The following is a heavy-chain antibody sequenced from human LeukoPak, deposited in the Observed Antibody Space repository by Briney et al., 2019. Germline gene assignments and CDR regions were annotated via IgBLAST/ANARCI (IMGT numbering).Heavy chain of an antibody. V-gene: IGHV4-30-4*08. Sequence: SETLSLTCTVSGGSISSGDYYWSWIRQPPGKGLEWIGYIYYSGSTYYNPSLKSRVTISVDTSKNQFSLKLSSVTAADTAVYYCARDQTENYDSSAFDIWGQGTMVTVSS. CDR3: ARDQTENYDSSAFDI. CDR1: GGSISSGDYY. D-gene: IGHD3-22*01. J-gene: IGHJ3*02. CDR2: IYYSGST.